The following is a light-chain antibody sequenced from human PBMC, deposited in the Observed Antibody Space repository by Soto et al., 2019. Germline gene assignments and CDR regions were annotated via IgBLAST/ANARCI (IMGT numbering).Light chain of an antibody. CDR3: QQYCSSPLIT. CDR2: GAS. V-gene: IGKV3-20*01. CDR1: QSVSSSY. Sequence: LTQSAGTLASTPVETATLTSSGSQSVSSSYLAGYQQKPGQAPRHLIYGASSRATGSPDRFSGSGSGTNFTLTISRLEPEDYAVYYCQQYCSSPLITFGQGTRLEIK. J-gene: IGKJ5*01.